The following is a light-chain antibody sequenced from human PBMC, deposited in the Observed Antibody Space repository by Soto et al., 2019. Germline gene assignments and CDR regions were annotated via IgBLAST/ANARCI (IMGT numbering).Light chain of an antibody. V-gene: IGLV1-40*01. CDR3: QSYDTSRGGVV. CDR1: TFNFGAGYD. CDR2: ANN. Sequence: QSVLTQPPSVSGAPGQRVTISCTGSTFNFGAGYDVHWYQQLPGTAPKLLIYANNNRPSGVPDRFAGSKSGTSASLAITGLQAEDEADYYCQSYDTSRGGVVFGGGTKLTVL. J-gene: IGLJ3*02.